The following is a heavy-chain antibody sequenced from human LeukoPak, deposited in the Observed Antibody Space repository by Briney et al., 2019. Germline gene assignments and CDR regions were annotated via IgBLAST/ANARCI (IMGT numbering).Heavy chain of an antibody. CDR3: ARAPAGTSWPATFEN. J-gene: IGHJ4*02. D-gene: IGHD6-13*01. CDR2: TYYRSKWYN. V-gene: IGHV6-1*01. Sequence: QTLSLTCAISGDSVSTSNAAWNWIRQSPSRGLEWLGRTYYRSKWYNDYAVSVKSRITINPDTSKNQFSLQLNSLTPEDTAVYYCARAPAGTSWPATFENWGQGTLVTVSS. CDR1: GDSVSTSNAA.